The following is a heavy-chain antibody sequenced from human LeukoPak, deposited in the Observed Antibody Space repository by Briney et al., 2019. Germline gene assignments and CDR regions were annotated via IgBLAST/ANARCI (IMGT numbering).Heavy chain of an antibody. CDR2: ISYDGSNK. D-gene: IGHD3-22*01. Sequence: QTGGSLRLSCAASGFTFSSYAMHWVRQAPGKGLEWVAVISYDGSNKYYADSVKGRFTISRDNSKNTLYLQMNSLRAEDTAVYYCARDPGRSGYYLPFDYWGQGTLVTVSS. CDR1: GFTFSSYA. V-gene: IGHV3-30-3*01. CDR3: ARDPGRSGYYLPFDY. J-gene: IGHJ4*02.